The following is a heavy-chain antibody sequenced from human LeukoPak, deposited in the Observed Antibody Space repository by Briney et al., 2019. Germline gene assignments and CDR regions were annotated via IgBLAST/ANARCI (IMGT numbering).Heavy chain of an antibody. J-gene: IGHJ4*02. CDR1: GGTFSSYA. CDR3: ARTGYCSGGSCHNQFDY. D-gene: IGHD2-15*01. V-gene: IGHV1-69*13. CDR2: IIPIFGTA. Sequence: GASVKVSCKASGGTFSSYAISWVRQAPGQGLEWMGGIIPIFGTANYAQKFQGRVTITADESTSTAYMELSSLRSEDTAVYYCARTGYCSGGSCHNQFDYWGQGTLVTVSS.